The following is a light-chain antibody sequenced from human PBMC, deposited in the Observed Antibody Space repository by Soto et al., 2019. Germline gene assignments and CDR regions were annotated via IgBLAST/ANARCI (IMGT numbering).Light chain of an antibody. V-gene: IGLV2-14*02. CDR3: SSYTGSSTLV. CDR2: EVS. Sequence: QSVLTQPASVSGSPGQSITISCTGTSSNVGSYNLVSWYQQHPGKAPKLMIYEVSKRPSGVSNRFSGSKSGNTASLTISGLQAEDEADYYCSSYTGSSTLVFGGGTKVTVL. J-gene: IGLJ3*02. CDR1: SSNVGSYNL.